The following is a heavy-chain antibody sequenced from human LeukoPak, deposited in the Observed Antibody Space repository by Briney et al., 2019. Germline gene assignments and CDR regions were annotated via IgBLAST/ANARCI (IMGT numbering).Heavy chain of an antibody. CDR1: GGSISSYY. CDR3: AREEALGSGSFDY. Sequence: SETLSLTCTVSGGSISSYYWSWIRQPPGKGLEWIGSIYYSGSTYYNQSPKSRVTISVDTSKNQFSLKLSSLTAADTAVYYCAREEALGSGSFDYWGQGTLVTVSS. D-gene: IGHD1-26*01. J-gene: IGHJ4*02. CDR2: IYYSGST. V-gene: IGHV4-59*01.